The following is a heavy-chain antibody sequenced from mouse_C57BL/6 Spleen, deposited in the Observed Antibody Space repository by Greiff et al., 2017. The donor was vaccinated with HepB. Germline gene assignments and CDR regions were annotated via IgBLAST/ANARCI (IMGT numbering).Heavy chain of an antibody. V-gene: IGHV3-6*01. D-gene: IGHD1-1*01. J-gene: IGHJ1*03. CDR1: GYSITSGYY. CDR2: ISYDGSN. CDR3: ASPSYYYGSSWYFDV. Sequence: EVQLQESGPGLVKPSQSLSLTCSVTGYSITSGYYWNWIRQFPGNKLEWMGYISYDGSNNYNPSLKNRISITRDTSKNQFFLKLNSVTTEDTATYYCASPSYYYGSSWYFDVWGTGTTVTVSS.